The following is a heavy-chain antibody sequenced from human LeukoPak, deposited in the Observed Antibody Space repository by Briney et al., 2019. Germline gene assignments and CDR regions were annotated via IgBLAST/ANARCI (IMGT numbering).Heavy chain of an antibody. Sequence: PGGSLRLSCAASGFSFSGYAMSWVRQAPGKGLEWVSSISGSGSHTYHADSVKGRFTISRDNSKNTLYLQMNSLRAEDTAVYYCAKKTRYCSGGSCYPPNGIYWGQGTMVTVSS. CDR3: AKKTRYCSGGSCYPPNGIY. CDR1: GFSFSGYA. CDR2: ISGSGSHT. D-gene: IGHD2-15*01. J-gene: IGHJ3*01. V-gene: IGHV3-23*01.